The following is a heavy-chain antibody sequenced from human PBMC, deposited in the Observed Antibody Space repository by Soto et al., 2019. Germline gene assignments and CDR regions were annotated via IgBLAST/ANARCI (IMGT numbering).Heavy chain of an antibody. V-gene: IGHV1-69*13. J-gene: IGHJ6*02. Sequence: ASVKVSCKASGGTFSSYAISWVRQAPGQGLEWMGGIIPIFGTANYAQKFQGRVTITADESTSTAYMELSSLRSEDAAVYYCARVPGLDFWSGWGMDVWGQGTTVTVSS. D-gene: IGHD3-3*01. CDR1: GGTFSSYA. CDR3: ARVPGLDFWSGWGMDV. CDR2: IIPIFGTA.